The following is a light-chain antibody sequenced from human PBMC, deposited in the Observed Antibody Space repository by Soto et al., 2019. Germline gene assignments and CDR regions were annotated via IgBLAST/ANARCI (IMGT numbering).Light chain of an antibody. CDR3: GTWDSSLSGFV. CDR1: SSHIANYY. J-gene: IGLJ1*01. V-gene: IGLV1-51*02. Sequence: SVLTQPPSVSAAPGQKVTISCSGNSSHIANYYVSWFQQLPGTAPKLLIYENNKRPSGIPGRFSGSKSGTSATLGITGLQTGDEADYYCGTWDSSLSGFVFGTGTKVTVL. CDR2: ENN.